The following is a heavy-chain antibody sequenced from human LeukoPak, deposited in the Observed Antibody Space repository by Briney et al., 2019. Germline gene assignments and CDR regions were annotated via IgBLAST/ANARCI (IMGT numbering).Heavy chain of an antibody. CDR1: GGSFSGYY. CDR2: INHSGST. D-gene: IGHD6-13*01. CDR3: ARSGYGSSWYFDY. J-gene: IGHJ4*02. V-gene: IGHV4-34*01. Sequence: SETLPLTCAVYGGSFSGYYWSWIRQPPGKGLEWIGEINHSGSTNYNPSLKSRVTISVDTSKNQFSLKLSSVTAADTAVYYCARSGYGSSWYFDYWGQGTLVTVSS.